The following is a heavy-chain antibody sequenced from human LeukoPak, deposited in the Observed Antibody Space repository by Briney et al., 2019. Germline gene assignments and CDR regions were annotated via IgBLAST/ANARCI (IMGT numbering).Heavy chain of an antibody. J-gene: IGHJ4*02. V-gene: IGHV3-30*03. CDR2: ISNEGSDA. Sequence: GGSLRLSCAASGFSFSSYGMHWVRQAPGKGLEWVAAISNEGSDAYYADSMKGRITISRDQLKNTLYLQMNSLRTEDRAVYYCARSLGGIPASGYRSGWYGDYFDYWGQGALVTVSS. CDR3: ARSLGGIPASGYRSGWYGDYFDY. CDR1: GFSFSSYG. D-gene: IGHD6-19*01.